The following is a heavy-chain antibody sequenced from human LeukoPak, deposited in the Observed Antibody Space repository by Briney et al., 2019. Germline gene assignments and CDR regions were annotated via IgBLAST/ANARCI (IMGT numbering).Heavy chain of an antibody. CDR1: GFTFSSYG. Sequence: PGGSLRLSCAASGFTFSSYGMHWVRQAPGKGLEWVAVISYDGSNKYYADSVKGRFTISRDNSKNTLYLQMNSLRAEDTAVYYCAKEDGTTGYYSGMDVWGKGTTVTVSS. CDR2: ISYDGSNK. CDR3: AKEDGTTGYYSGMDV. D-gene: IGHD1-1*01. J-gene: IGHJ6*04. V-gene: IGHV3-30*18.